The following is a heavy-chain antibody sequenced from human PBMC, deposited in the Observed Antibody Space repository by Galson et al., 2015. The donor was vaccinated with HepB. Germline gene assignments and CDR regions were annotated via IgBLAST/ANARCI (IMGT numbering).Heavy chain of an antibody. CDR2: IHDTGNT. Sequence: TLSLTCPVSNDSITDGDFFWSWIRQPPGKGLEWIGYIHDTGNTYYIPSLKSRVPMSIDTSRNQFSLRLSSVTAADTAVYYCARELYYDSRIDSWGQGTLVTVSS. V-gene: IGHV4-30-4*01. D-gene: IGHD3-22*01. J-gene: IGHJ4*02. CDR3: ARELYYDSRIDS. CDR1: NDSITDGDFF.